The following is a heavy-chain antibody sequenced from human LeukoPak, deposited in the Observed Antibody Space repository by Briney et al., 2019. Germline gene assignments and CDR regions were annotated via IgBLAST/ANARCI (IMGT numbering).Heavy chain of an antibody. CDR1: GGSISSHY. CDR3: ARLVIPLYGMDV. CDR2: IYYSGST. D-gene: IGHD3-9*01. V-gene: IGHV4-59*11. J-gene: IGHJ6*02. Sequence: SETLSLTCTVSGGSISSHYWSWIRQPPGKGLEWIGYIYYSGSTNYNPSLKSRVTISVDTSKNQFSLKLTSVTAADTAVYYCARLVIPLYGMDVWGQGTTVTVSS.